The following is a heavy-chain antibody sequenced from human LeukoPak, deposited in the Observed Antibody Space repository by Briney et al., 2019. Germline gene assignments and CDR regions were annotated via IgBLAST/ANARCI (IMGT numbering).Heavy chain of an antibody. CDR2: ISSSSKYI. D-gene: IGHD3-10*01. CDR3: ARGELGSGSGAFDI. J-gene: IGHJ3*02. V-gene: IGHV3-21*01. CDR1: GFTFSSYT. Sequence: PGGSLRLSCAASGFTFSSYTMNWVRQAPGKRLEWVSWISSSSKYIYYADSVKGRFTISRDNAKNSLSLQMNSLRAEDTAVYYCARGELGSGSGAFDIWGQGTMVTVSS.